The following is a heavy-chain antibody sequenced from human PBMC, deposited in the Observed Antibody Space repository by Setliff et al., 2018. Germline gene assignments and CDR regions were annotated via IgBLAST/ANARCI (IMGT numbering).Heavy chain of an antibody. CDR3: ARLPGYCNGGNCYGYYTFDI. V-gene: IGHV4-30-4*08. CDR1: GGSISSGAYH. Sequence: SETLSLTCTVSGGSISSGAYHWSWIRQHPGKGLEWIGYIYYSGSTYYNPPLMSRVIVSVDTSKNQFSLKLSSVTAADTAVYYCARLPGYCNGGNCYGYYTFDIWGQGTMVTVS. J-gene: IGHJ3*02. CDR2: IYYSGST. D-gene: IGHD2-15*01.